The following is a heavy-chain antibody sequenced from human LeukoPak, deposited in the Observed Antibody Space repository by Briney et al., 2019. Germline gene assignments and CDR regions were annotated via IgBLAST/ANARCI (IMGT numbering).Heavy chain of an antibody. CDR1: GGSISSGGYS. Sequence: PSETLSLTCAVSGGSISSGGYSWSWIRQPPGKGLEWIGYIYHSGSTYYNPSLKSRVTISVDRSKNQFSLKLSSVTAADTAVYYCARGRLAAAGPLDYWGQGTLVTVSS. J-gene: IGHJ4*02. V-gene: IGHV4-30-2*01. CDR3: ARGRLAAAGPLDY. CDR2: IYHSGST. D-gene: IGHD6-13*01.